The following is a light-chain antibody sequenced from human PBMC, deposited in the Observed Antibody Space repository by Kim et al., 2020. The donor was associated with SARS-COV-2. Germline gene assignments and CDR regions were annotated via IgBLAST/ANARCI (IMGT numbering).Light chain of an antibody. V-gene: IGKV3-20*01. CDR1: QSVSGSY. CDR3: QQYGSSPYT. J-gene: IGKJ2*01. Sequence: LAPGEGATLSCRASQSVSGSYLAWYQQKPGQAPRVLIYGASIRATGIPDRFSGSGSGTDFTLTISRLEPEDFAVYYCQQYGSSPYTFGQGTKLEI. CDR2: GAS.